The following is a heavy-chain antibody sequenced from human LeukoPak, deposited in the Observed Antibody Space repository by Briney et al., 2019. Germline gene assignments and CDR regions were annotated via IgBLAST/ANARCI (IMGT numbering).Heavy chain of an antibody. D-gene: IGHD3-22*01. CDR2: ISGSAGST. CDR3: AKGEGYYDSSGFDY. Sequence: GGSLRLSCAASGFTFSSDAMSWVRQAPGKGLEWVSTISGSAGSTYYADSVKGRFTISRDNSKNTLYLQMNSLRAEDTAVYYCAKGEGYYDSSGFDYWGQGTLVTVSS. V-gene: IGHV3-23*01. J-gene: IGHJ4*02. CDR1: GFTFSSDA.